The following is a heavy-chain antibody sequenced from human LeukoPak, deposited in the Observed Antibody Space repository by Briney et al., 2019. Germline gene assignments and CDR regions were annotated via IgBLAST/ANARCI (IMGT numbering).Heavy chain of an antibody. Sequence: ASVKVSCKASGYTFTGYYMHWVRQAPGQGLEWMGWINPNSGGTNYAQKFQGRVTMTRDTSISTAYMELSRLRSDDTAVYYCARAISYYYGSGSSWFDPWGQGTLVTVSS. J-gene: IGHJ5*02. D-gene: IGHD3-10*01. CDR2: INPNSGGT. CDR3: ARAISYYYGSGSSWFDP. CDR1: GYTFTGYY. V-gene: IGHV1-2*02.